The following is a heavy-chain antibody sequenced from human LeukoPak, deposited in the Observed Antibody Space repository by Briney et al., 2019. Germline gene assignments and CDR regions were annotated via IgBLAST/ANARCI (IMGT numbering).Heavy chain of an antibody. J-gene: IGHJ6*03. V-gene: IGHV4-59*01. CDR3: ARGYYDFWSGYYAHSYYYYYMDV. D-gene: IGHD3-3*01. Sequence: NPSETLSLTCTVSGGSISSYYWSWIRQPPGKGLEWIGYIYYSGSTNYNPSLKSRVTISVDTSKNQFSLKLSSVTAADTAVYYCARGYYDFWSGYYAHSYYYYYMDVWGKGTTVTVSS. CDR2: IYYSGST. CDR1: GGSISSYY.